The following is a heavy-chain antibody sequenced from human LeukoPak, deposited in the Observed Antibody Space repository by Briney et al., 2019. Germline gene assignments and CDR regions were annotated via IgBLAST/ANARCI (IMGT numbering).Heavy chain of an antibody. V-gene: IGHV4-34*01. J-gene: IGHJ4*02. CDR3: AGLGVTALDY. CDR2: INHSGST. D-gene: IGHD2-21*02. Sequence: SETPSLTCAVYGGSSSGYYWSWIRQPPGKGLEWIGEINHSGSTNYNPSLKSRVTISVDTSKNQFSLKLSSVTAADTAVYYCAGLGVTALDYWGQGTLVTVSS. CDR1: GGSSSGYY.